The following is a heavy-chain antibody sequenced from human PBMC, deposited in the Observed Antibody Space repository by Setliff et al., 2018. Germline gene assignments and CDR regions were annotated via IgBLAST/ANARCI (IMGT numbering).Heavy chain of an antibody. CDR1: GFTFSSYS. J-gene: IGHJ6*02. CDR3: ARKSYNFWSGYYDYYYYYGMDV. CDR2: ISSSSSTI. V-gene: IGHV3-48*04. Sequence: LRLSCAASGFTFSSYSMNWVRQAPGKGLEWVSYISSSSSTIYYADSVKGRFTISRDNAKNSLYLQMNSLRAEDTAVYYCARKSYNFWSGYYDYYYYYGMDVWGQGTTVTVSS. D-gene: IGHD3-3*01.